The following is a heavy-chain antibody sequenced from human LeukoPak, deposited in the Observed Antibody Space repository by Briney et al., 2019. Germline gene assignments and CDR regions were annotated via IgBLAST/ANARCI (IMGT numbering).Heavy chain of an antibody. J-gene: IGHJ6*02. CDR3: AREGIALANYYYGMDV. D-gene: IGHD6-13*01. Sequence: GRSLRLSCAASGFTFSSYAMHWVRQAPGKGLEWVAVISYDGSNKYYADSVKGRFTISRDNSKNTLYLQMNSLRAEDTAAYYCAREGIALANYYYGMDVWGQGTTVTVSS. CDR2: ISYDGSNK. CDR1: GFTFSSYA. V-gene: IGHV3-30*04.